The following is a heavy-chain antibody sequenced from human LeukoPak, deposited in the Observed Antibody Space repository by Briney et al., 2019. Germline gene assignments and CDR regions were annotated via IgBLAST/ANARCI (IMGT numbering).Heavy chain of an antibody. J-gene: IGHJ4*02. Sequence: KPSENLSLTCTVSGYSISSGYYWGWIRQPPGKGLEWIGSIYHSGSTYYNPSLKSRVTISVDTSKNQFSLKLSSVTAADTAVYYCARSRDGYTGYFDYWGQGTLVTVSS. V-gene: IGHV4-38-2*02. CDR1: GYSISSGYY. D-gene: IGHD5-24*01. CDR3: ARSRDGYTGYFDY. CDR2: IYHSGST.